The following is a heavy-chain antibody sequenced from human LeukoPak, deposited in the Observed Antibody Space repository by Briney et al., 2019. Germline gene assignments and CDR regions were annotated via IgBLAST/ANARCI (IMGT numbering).Heavy chain of an antibody. Sequence: SVNVSCKASGGTFSSYAISWVRQAPGQGLEWMGGIIPIFGTANYAQKFQGRVTITADESTSTAYMELSSLRSEDTAVYYCARDRAVAGRGMYYWGQGTLVTVSS. D-gene: IGHD6-19*01. CDR1: GGTFSSYA. V-gene: IGHV1-69*13. J-gene: IGHJ4*02. CDR3: ARDRAVAGRGMYY. CDR2: IIPIFGTA.